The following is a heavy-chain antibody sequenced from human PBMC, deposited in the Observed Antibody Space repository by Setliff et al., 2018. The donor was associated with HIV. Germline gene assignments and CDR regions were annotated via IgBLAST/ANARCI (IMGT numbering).Heavy chain of an antibody. J-gene: IGHJ4*02. D-gene: IGHD2-15*01. CDR2: INDSGTT. CDR1: GGSFSNYY. V-gene: IGHV4-34*01. Sequence: SETLSLTCAVFGGSFSNYYWSWIRQSTGKGLEWIGEINDSGTTNYNPSLESRVTMLIDMSKNQLSLKLSSVTAADTAVYFCARGPIRYSSGVRWFLGVESWYSGIDYWGQGTRVTVS. CDR3: ARGPIRYSSGVRWFLGVESWYSGIDY.